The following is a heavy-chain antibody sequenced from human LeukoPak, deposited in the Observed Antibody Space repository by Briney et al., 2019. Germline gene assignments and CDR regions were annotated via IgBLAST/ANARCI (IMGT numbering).Heavy chain of an antibody. Sequence: PGGSLRLPCAASGFTFSSYAMSWVRQAPGKGLEWVSAISGSGGSTYYADSVKGRFTISRDNSKNTLYLQMNSLRAEDTAVYYCAKGQLYDILTAFGYWGQGTLVTVSS. CDR1: GFTFSSYA. CDR3: AKGQLYDILTAFGY. D-gene: IGHD3-9*01. V-gene: IGHV3-23*01. CDR2: ISGSGGST. J-gene: IGHJ4*02.